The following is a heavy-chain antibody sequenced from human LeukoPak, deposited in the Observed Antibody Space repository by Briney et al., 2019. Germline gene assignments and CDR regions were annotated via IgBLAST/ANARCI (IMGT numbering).Heavy chain of an antibody. CDR1: GFTFSSYW. J-gene: IGHJ3*02. CDR2: INSDGSST. D-gene: IGHD4-17*01. V-gene: IGHV3-74*01. CDR3: ARADYVPKNDAFDI. Sequence: PGGSLRLSCAASGFTFSSYWMHWVRQAPGKGLVWVSRINSDGSSTSYADSVKGRFTISRDNAKNSLYLQMNSLRAEDTAVYYCARADYVPKNDAFDIWGQGTMVTVSS.